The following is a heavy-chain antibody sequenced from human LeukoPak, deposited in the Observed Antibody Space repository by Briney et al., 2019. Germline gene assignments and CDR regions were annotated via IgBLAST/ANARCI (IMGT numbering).Heavy chain of an antibody. Sequence: GGSLRLSCAASGFTFSSYAMGWVRQAPGKGLEWVSSISYTGGSTYYADSVKGRFTISRDNSKNTLNLQMNSLRAEDTAVYYCAKRIVGPTSGYYFDYWGQGTLVTVPS. CDR1: GFTFSSYA. CDR3: AKRIVGPTSGYYFDY. CDR2: ISYTGGST. J-gene: IGHJ4*02. D-gene: IGHD1-26*01. V-gene: IGHV3-23*01.